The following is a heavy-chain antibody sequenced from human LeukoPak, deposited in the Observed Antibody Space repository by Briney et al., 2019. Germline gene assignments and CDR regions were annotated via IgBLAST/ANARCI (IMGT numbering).Heavy chain of an antibody. CDR3: ARPSQYSGSYFDS. J-gene: IGHJ4*02. V-gene: IGHV3-7*01. CDR1: GFSFSDYW. D-gene: IGHD1-26*01. CDR2: IAHDGSEK. Sequence: GGPLRLSCAASGFSFSDYWMGWVRQAPGKGLEWVANIAHDGSEKKYVDSVKGHFTISRDNAKNTLYLQVNSLRDEDTAVYYCARPSQYSGSYFDSWGQGTLVTVSS.